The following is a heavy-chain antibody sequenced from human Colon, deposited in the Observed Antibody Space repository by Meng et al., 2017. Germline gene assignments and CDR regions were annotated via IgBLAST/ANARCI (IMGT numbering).Heavy chain of an antibody. Sequence: QLQLQQSGPGLVKPSQTLSITFVISGDSVSSNTAAWNWIRQSPSRGLEWLGRTYYRSKWYNEYAVSVKSRMTFNADTSKNQVSLQVNSVTPEDTAVYYCARDHGYSYGLPLDYWGQGILVTVSS. J-gene: IGHJ4*02. V-gene: IGHV6-1*01. CDR3: ARDHGYSYGLPLDY. D-gene: IGHD5-18*01. CDR2: TYYRSKWYN. CDR1: GDSVSSNTAA.